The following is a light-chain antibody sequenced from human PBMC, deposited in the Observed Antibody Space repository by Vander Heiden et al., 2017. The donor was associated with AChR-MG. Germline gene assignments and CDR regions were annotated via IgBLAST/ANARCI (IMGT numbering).Light chain of an antibody. V-gene: IGKV1-5*03. Sequence: DIQMTQSPSTLSASVGDRVTITCRASQSISNWLAWYQQKPGKAPKLLIYKASSLETGVPSRFSGSGSGTEFTLTISSLQPDDSATYYCQQDKSYPYSFGQRTKLEIK. CDR1: QSISNW. CDR2: KAS. J-gene: IGKJ2*03. CDR3: QQDKSYPYS.